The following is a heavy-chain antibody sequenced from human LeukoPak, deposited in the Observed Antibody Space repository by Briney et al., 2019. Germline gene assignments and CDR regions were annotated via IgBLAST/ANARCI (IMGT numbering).Heavy chain of an antibody. CDR1: GFTFSSYS. CDR2: INGDGTST. Sequence: GGSLRLSCAASGFTFSSYSMNWVRQAPGKGLVWVSRINGDGTSTRYADSVKGRFTISRDNAKNTLYLQMNSLSAEDTAVYYCAKLVGATTGIDYWGQGTLVTVSS. CDR3: AKLVGATTGIDY. D-gene: IGHD1-26*01. J-gene: IGHJ4*02. V-gene: IGHV3-74*01.